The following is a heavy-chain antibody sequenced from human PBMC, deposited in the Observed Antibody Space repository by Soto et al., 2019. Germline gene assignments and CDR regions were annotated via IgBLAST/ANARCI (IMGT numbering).Heavy chain of an antibody. CDR1: GSSVSGDFY. Sequence: PSETLSLTCAVSGSSVSGDFYWAWIRQPPGKGLEWIGSVYPSGNTYYLPSLRGRISLSIYTSNNQISLTLTAVTAADTALFDFVAYSASHNWFGRWGQGTLVTVSS. D-gene: IGHD6-13*01. CDR3: VAYSASHNWFGR. V-gene: IGHV4-38-2*01. CDR2: VYPSGNT. J-gene: IGHJ5*02.